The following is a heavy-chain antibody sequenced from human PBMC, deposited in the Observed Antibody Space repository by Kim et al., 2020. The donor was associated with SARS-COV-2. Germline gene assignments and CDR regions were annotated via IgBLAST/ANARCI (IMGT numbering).Heavy chain of an antibody. CDR1: GGSISSGGYY. CDR3: ARGASPAGFHP. CDR2: IYYSGST. V-gene: IGHV4-31*03. J-gene: IGHJ5*02. Sequence: SETLSLTCTVSGGSISSGGYYWSWIRQHPGRGLEWIGYIYYSGSTNYNPSLKSRVTISVDTSKNQFSLKLSSVTAADTAVYYCARGASPAGFHPWGQGTLVTVSS.